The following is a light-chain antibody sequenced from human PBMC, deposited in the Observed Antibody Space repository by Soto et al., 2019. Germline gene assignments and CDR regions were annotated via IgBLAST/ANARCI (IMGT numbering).Light chain of an antibody. J-gene: IGKJ4*01. Sequence: DIVMTQSPDSLAVSLGERATINGKPGQLILSTSTNKNSLAWYQQKPGQPPKLLIYWSPTRESGVPNRFSGSGSGTDFTLTILSLQAEDVAVYYCQQYYSTLALTFGGGTKVESK. CDR1: QLILSTSTNKNS. CDR3: QQYYSTLALT. CDR2: WSP. V-gene: IGKV4-1*01.